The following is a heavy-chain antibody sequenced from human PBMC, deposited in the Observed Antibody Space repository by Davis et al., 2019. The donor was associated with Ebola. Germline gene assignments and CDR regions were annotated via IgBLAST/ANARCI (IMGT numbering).Heavy chain of an antibody. D-gene: IGHD2-15*01. Sequence: PGGSLRLSCAASGFTFSDYYMSWIRQAPGKGLEWVSYISSSGSTIYYADSVKGRFTISREDSENTLYLQMNSLRAEDTALYYCARSFHSGGIRTGFWDYWGQGTLVTVSS. V-gene: IGHV3-11*04. CDR1: GFTFSDYY. CDR3: ARSFHSGGIRTGFWDY. CDR2: ISSSGSTI. J-gene: IGHJ4*02.